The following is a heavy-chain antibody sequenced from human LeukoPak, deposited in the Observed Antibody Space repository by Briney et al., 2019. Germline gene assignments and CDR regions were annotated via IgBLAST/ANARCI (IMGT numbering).Heavy chain of an antibody. CDR1: GFTFSVYS. V-gene: IGHV3-48*04. D-gene: IGHD3-16*02. CDR3: ARDNDIWDYVWGSYGSQGFDY. J-gene: IGHJ4*02. Sequence: PGGSLRLSCAASGFTFSVYSMNWVRQAPGKGLEWVSYISSSSSTIYYADSLKGRFTISRDNAKNSLYLQMNSLRAEDAAVYYCARDNDIWDYVWGSYGSQGFDYWGQGTLVTVSS. CDR2: ISSSSSTI.